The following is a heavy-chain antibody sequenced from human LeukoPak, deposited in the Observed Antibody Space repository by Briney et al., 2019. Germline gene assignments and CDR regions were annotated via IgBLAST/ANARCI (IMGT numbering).Heavy chain of an antibody. CDR3: ARGSYYYDSSGLWDYFDY. J-gene: IGHJ4*02. Sequence: GGSLRLSCAASGFTFDDYGMSWVRQAPGKGLEWVSGINWNGGSTGYADPVKGRLTISRDNAKNSLYLQMNSLRAEDTALYYCARGSYYYDSSGLWDYFDYWGQGTLVTVSS. CDR1: GFTFDDYG. V-gene: IGHV3-20*04. D-gene: IGHD3-22*01. CDR2: INWNGGST.